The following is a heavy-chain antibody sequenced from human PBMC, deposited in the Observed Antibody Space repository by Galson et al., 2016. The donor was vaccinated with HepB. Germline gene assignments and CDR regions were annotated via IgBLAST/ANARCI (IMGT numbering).Heavy chain of an antibody. D-gene: IGHD1-14*01. V-gene: IGHV1-8*01. CDR2: MNPDSGNT. J-gene: IGHJ4*02. CDR1: GYRFRDYD. CDR3: ARAIRTRLLSEY. Sequence: SVKVSCKASGYRFRDYDVSWVRQAPGQGLEWMGWMNPDSGNTGYAQRLRGRIDMTSDASINTAYLELHSLRSEDTAVYYCARAIRTRLLSEYWGQGTLITVSS.